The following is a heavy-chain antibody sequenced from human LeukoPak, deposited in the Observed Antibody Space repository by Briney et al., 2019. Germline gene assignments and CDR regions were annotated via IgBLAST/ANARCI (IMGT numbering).Heavy chain of an antibody. Sequence: VASVKVSCKASGYTFTSYGISWVRQAPGQGLEWMGWISAYNGNTNYAQKLQGRVTMTTDTSTSTAYMELRSLRSDDTAVYYCARVPPYSSGWYNPYSYYGMDVWGQGTTVTVSS. D-gene: IGHD6-19*01. CDR2: ISAYNGNT. V-gene: IGHV1-18*01. J-gene: IGHJ6*02. CDR3: ARVPPYSSGWYNPYSYYGMDV. CDR1: GYTFTSYG.